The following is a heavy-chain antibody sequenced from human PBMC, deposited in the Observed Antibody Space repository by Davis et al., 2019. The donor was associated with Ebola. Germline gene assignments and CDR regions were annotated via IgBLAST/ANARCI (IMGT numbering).Heavy chain of an antibody. J-gene: IGHJ4*02. CDR2: TYYSGST. D-gene: IGHD4-11*01. CDR1: GFTFRNYW. V-gene: IGHV4-59*01. CDR3: ARSLLSDYSAPSRVAY. Sequence: ESLKISCAASGFTFRNYWMSWIRQPPGKGLEWIGYTYYSGSTYYNPSLESRVSISVDTSKNHFSLKLNSVTAADTAVYYCARSLLSDYSAPSRVAYWGQGTLATVSS.